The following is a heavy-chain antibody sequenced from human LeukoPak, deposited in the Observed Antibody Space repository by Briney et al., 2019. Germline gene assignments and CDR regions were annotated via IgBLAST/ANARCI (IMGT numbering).Heavy chain of an antibody. J-gene: IGHJ3*02. CDR2: IIPIFGTA. CDR3: ARESPSGSRAFDI. Sequence: ASVKVSCKASGGTFSSYAISWVRQAPGQGLEWMGGIIPIFGTANYAQKFQGRVTITADESTSTAYMELSSLRSEDTAVYYCARESPSGSRAFDIWGQGTMVPVSS. D-gene: IGHD1-26*01. CDR1: GGTFSSYA. V-gene: IGHV1-69*13.